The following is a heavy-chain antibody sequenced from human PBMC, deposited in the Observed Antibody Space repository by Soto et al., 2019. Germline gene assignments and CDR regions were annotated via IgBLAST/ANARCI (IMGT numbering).Heavy chain of an antibody. D-gene: IGHD6-13*01. J-gene: IGHJ6*02. V-gene: IGHV4-31*03. CDR1: GGSISSGGYY. Sequence: PSETLSLTCTVSGGSISSGGYYWSWIRQHPGKGLEWIGYIYYSGSTYYNPSLKSRVTISVDTSKNQFSLKLSSVTAADTAVYYCARDARIAAAGTYYYYYGMDVWGQGTTVTVSS. CDR3: ARDARIAAAGTYYYYYGMDV. CDR2: IYYSGST.